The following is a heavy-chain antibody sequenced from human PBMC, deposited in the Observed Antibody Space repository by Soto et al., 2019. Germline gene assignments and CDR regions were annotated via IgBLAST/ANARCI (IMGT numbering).Heavy chain of an antibody. Sequence: EVQLVESGGGLVQPGGSLRLSCAASEFTFSSFWMSWVRQAPGTGLEWVANIKEDGSEKYYADSVKGRFTNSRDHAKKTLFLQMNNLRAEDTAVYYCAKDDGYGDYFGQGTLVTVSS. J-gene: IGHJ4*02. CDR2: IKEDGSEK. CDR1: EFTFSSFW. D-gene: IGHD5-12*01. CDR3: AKDDGYGDY. V-gene: IGHV3-7*01.